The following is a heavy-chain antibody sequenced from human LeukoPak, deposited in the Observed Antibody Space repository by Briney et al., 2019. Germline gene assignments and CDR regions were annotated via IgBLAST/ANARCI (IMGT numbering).Heavy chain of an antibody. Sequence: SETLSLTCSASGGSVSSSSYYWGWVRQPPGKGLEWIGSFHYSGSTYYNPSLKSRVTISVDRSKNQFSLKLSSVTAADTAVYYCARQYCSSTSCYPNWFDPWGQGTLVTVSS. CDR1: GGSVSSSSYY. V-gene: IGHV4-39*07. J-gene: IGHJ5*02. D-gene: IGHD2-2*01. CDR2: FHYSGST. CDR3: ARQYCSSTSCYPNWFDP.